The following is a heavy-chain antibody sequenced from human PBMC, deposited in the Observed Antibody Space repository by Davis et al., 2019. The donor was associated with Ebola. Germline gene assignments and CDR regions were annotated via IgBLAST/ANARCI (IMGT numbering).Heavy chain of an antibody. V-gene: IGHV3-7*03. CDR1: GFTFRSYW. J-gene: IGHJ4*02. CDR3: ARDRLIDY. Sequence: GESLKISCTASGFTFRSYWMSWVRQAPGKGLEWVANIKQDGSEKYYVDSVKGRFTISRDNAKNSLYLQMNSLRGEDTAVYYCARDRLIDYWGQGTLVTVSS. CDR2: IKQDGSEK.